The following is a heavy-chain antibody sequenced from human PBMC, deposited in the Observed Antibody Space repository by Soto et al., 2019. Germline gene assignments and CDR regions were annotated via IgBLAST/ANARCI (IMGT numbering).Heavy chain of an antibody. V-gene: IGHV3-7*01. Sequence: EVQLVESGGGLVQPGESLSLSCAASGFTFSTYWMNWVRQPPGKGLEWVANIDQDGSERYYVDSVRGRLTISRDNAKNSLYLQMTSLGVEDTAVYYCLCGGNFFVYWGQGTLVTVSP. CDR1: GFTFSTYW. CDR3: LCGGNFFVY. CDR2: IDQDGSER. J-gene: IGHJ4*02. D-gene: IGHD3-16*01.